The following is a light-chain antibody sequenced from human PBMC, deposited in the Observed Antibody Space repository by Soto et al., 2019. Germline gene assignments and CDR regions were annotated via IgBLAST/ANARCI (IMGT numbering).Light chain of an antibody. V-gene: IGLV1-44*01. CDR3: AAWDDSLNGVV. CDR1: SSNIGSNT. CDR2: SNN. Sequence: QSVLTQPPSASGTPGQRVTISCSGSSSNIGSNTVNWYQQLTGTAPKLLIYSNNQRPSGVPDRFSGSKSGTSASLAISGLQFDDEADYYCAAWDDSLNGVVFGGGTKLTVL. J-gene: IGLJ2*01.